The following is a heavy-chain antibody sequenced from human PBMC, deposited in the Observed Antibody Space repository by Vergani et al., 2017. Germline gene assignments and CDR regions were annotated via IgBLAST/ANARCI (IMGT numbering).Heavy chain of an antibody. D-gene: IGHD3-10*01. CDR2: IRGSGGST. Sequence: EVQLLESGGGSVQPGGSLRLSCAASGFTFSSYAMSWVRQAPGKGLEWVSAIRGSGGSTYYADSVKGRFTISRDNSKNTLYLQMNSLRAEDTAVYYCASPYYYGSGSYYLFDYWGQGTLVTVSS. CDR3: ASPYYYGSGSYYLFDY. CDR1: GFTFSSYA. V-gene: IGHV3-23*01. J-gene: IGHJ4*02.